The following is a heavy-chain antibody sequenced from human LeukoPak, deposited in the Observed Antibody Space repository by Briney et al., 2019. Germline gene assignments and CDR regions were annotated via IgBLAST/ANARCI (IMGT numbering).Heavy chain of an antibody. CDR3: ARVPLYCSGGSCYLSGAYFDY. V-gene: IGHV1-18*01. CDR1: GYTFTDYG. CDR2: ISTDNGNS. D-gene: IGHD2-15*01. Sequence: ASVKVSCKASGYTFTDYGISWVRQAPGQGLEWMGWISTDNGNSKYAQKFQGRVTMTRDTSISTAYMELSRLRSDDTAVYYCARVPLYCSGGSCYLSGAYFDYWGQGTLVTVSS. J-gene: IGHJ4*02.